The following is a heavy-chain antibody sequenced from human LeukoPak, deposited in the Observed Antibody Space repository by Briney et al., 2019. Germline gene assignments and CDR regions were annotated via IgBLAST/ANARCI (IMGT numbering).Heavy chain of an antibody. CDR2: IYTSGST. V-gene: IGHV4-4*07. Sequence: SETLSLTCSVSGGSISSYYWSWIRQPAGKGLEWIGRIYTSGSTNYNASLKSRVSMSVDTSKNQFSLKLSSVTAADTAVFYCARENSGSYREFDYWGQGTLVTVSS. CDR3: ARENSGSYREFDY. J-gene: IGHJ4*02. CDR1: GGSISSYY. D-gene: IGHD1-26*01.